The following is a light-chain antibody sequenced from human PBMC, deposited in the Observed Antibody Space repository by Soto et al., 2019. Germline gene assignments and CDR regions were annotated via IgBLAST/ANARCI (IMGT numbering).Light chain of an antibody. CDR3: QQSYSTPYT. J-gene: IGKJ2*01. CDR1: QTISTY. V-gene: IGKV1-39*01. CDR2: AAS. Sequence: DIQMTQSPSSLSVSVGDRVIITCRASQTISTYLNWYQQKPGKAPKLLIYAASTLQSGVPSRFSGSGSGTDFTLTISSLQPEDFATYYCQQSYSTPYTFGQGSKLAIK.